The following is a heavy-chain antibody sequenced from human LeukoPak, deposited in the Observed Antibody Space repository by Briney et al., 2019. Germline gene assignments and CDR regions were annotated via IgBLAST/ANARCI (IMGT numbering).Heavy chain of an antibody. V-gene: IGHV4-38-2*02. CDR2: IDHSGST. J-gene: IGHJ5*02. D-gene: IGHD3-16*01. Sequence: SETLSLTCAVSVYSISSGYHWGWIRQPPGKGLEWIGSIDHSGSTYYSPSLKSRVTISVDTSKNQFSLKLSSVTAADTAVYYCARDPRGGNNWFDPWGQGTLVTVSS. CDR1: VYSISSGYH. CDR3: ARDPRGGNNWFDP.